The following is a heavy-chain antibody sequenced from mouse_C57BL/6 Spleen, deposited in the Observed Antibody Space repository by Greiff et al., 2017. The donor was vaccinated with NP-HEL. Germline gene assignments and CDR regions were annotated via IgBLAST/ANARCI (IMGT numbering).Heavy chain of an antibody. V-gene: IGHV1-81*01. D-gene: IGHD1-1*01. CDR2: IYPRSGNT. Sequence: QVQLQQSGAELARPGASVKLSCKASGYTFTSYGISWVKQRTGQGLEWIGEIYPRSGNTYYNEKFKGKATLTADKSSSTAYMELRSLTSEDSAVYFCARCYGSRYYFDYWGQGTTLTVSS. J-gene: IGHJ2*01. CDR1: GYTFTSYG. CDR3: ARCYGSRYYFDY.